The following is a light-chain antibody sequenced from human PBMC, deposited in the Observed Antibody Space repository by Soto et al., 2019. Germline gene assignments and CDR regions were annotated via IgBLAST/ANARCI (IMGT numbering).Light chain of an antibody. CDR1: QSVTSN. CDR2: GAS. J-gene: IGKJ4*01. V-gene: IGKV3-15*01. CDR3: QQYNNWPVT. Sequence: EIVMTQSPATLSVSPGERATLSCRSSQSVTSNLAWYQQTPGQAPRLLIYGASTRATGIPARFSGSGSGTEFTLTSSSRQYEDFAVYYWQQYNNWPVTFGGGTKVEIK.